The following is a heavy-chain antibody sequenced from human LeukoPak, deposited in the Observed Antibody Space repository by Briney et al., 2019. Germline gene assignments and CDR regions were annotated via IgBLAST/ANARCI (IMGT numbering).Heavy chain of an antibody. CDR1: GGSISSGGYY. CDR3: ARGPSSSWPNYYYYYGMDV. V-gene: IGHV4-31*03. J-gene: IGHJ6*02. Sequence: SETLSLTCTVSGGSISSGGYYWSWIRQHPGKGLEWIGYIYYSGSTYYNSSLKSRVTISVDTSKNQFSLELSSVTAADTAVYYCARGPSSSWPNYYYYYGMDVWGQGTTVTVSS. D-gene: IGHD6-13*01. CDR2: IYYSGST.